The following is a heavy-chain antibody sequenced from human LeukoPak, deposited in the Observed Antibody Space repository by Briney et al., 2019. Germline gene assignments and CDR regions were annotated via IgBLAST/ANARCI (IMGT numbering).Heavy chain of an antibody. Sequence: GGSLRLSCAASGFSVSSNYMSWVRQVPGRGLEWVSIIYSGGNTYYADSMKGRFTISRDHSKNTLYLQMTSLRAEDTAVYFCARTIVFDRSDYFDCWGQGTLVTVSS. CDR2: IYSGGNT. CDR3: ARTIVFDRSDYFDC. D-gene: IGHD3-16*02. CDR1: GFSVSSNY. V-gene: IGHV3-53*01. J-gene: IGHJ4*02.